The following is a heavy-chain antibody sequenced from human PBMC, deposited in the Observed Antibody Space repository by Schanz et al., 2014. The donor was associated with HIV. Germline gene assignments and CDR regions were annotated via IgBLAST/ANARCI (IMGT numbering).Heavy chain of an antibody. Sequence: EVQLLESGGGLVQPGGSLRLSCEASGFTFSNYAMSWVRQAPGKGLEWVSGISDTGVRTNYADSVKGRLTISRDNSENTLYLQMNSLRAGDTAVYYCAKSRGDSWPYGMDVWGQGTTVTVSS. D-gene: IGHD4-17*01. J-gene: IGHJ6*02. CDR1: GFTFSNYA. V-gene: IGHV3-23*01. CDR2: ISDTGVRT. CDR3: AKSRGDSWPYGMDV.